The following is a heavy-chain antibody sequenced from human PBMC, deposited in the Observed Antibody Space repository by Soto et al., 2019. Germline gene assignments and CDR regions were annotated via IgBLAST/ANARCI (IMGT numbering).Heavy chain of an antibody. J-gene: IGHJ4*02. D-gene: IGHD1-20*01. V-gene: IGHV1-2*02. CDR3: ARGGGRYNTDY. CDR1: GYTFTDHF. CDR2: IDPNSGGT. Sequence: RASVKVSCKVSGYTFTDHFFHWVRQAPGQGLEWMGCIDPNSGGTKYAQEFQGRVTMTRDTSISTVNMELSRLRFDDTAVYYCARGGGRYNTDYWGLGTLVTVSS.